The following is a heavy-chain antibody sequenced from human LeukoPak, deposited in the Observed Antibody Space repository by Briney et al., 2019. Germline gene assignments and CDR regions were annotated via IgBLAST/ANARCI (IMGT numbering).Heavy chain of an antibody. CDR3: AKDQDGSGPSNYNWFDP. CDR2: ISYDGSNK. J-gene: IGHJ5*02. CDR1: GFTFSSYG. V-gene: IGHV3-30*18. Sequence: PGRSLRLSCAASGFTFSSYGMHWVRQAPGKGLEWGAVISYDGSNKYYADSVKGRFTISRDNSKNTLYLKMNSLRAEDTAVYYCAKDQDGSGPSNYNWFDPWGQGTLVTVSS. D-gene: IGHD3-10*01.